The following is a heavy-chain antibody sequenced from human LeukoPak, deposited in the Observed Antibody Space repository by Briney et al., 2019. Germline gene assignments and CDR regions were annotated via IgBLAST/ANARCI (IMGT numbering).Heavy chain of an antibody. D-gene: IGHD1-26*01. CDR1: GFTVSSNY. Sequence: PGGSLRLSFAASGFTVSSNYMSWVRKAPGKGLEWVSVIYIGGSTYYADSVKGRFTTSRDNSKNTLYLQMNSLRAEDTAVYYCARVKWELLPIDYWGQGTLVTVSS. CDR3: ARVKWELLPIDY. V-gene: IGHV3-53*05. J-gene: IGHJ4*02. CDR2: IYIGGST.